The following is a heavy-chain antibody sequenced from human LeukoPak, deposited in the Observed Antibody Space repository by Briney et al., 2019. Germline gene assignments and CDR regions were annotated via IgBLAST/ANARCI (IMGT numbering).Heavy chain of an antibody. Sequence: SGGSLRLSCAASGFTFGSYGMHWVRQAPGKGLEGVAVISYDGSNKYYADSVKGRFTISRDNSKNTVHVEMNTLRTEDTAVYYCARGWNFEWVRFGMDVWVRGTKVTVSS. D-gene: IGHD3-9*01. J-gene: IGHJ6*01. V-gene: IGHV3-30*03. CDR1: GFTFGSYG. CDR3: ARGWNFEWVRFGMDV. CDR2: ISYDGSNK.